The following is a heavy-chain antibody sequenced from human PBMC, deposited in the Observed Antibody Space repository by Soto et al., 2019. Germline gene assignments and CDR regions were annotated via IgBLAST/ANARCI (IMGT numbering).Heavy chain of an antibody. CDR1: GGSISSGGYY. V-gene: IGHV4-31*03. D-gene: IGHD3-10*01. Sequence: QVQLQESGPGLVKPSQTLSLTCTVSGGSISSGGYYWSWIRQHPGKGLEWIGYIYYSGSTYYNPSLKRRVTVSVDTSKNQFSLKLSSVTAANTAVYYCARTLWFGEYLDYWGQGTLVTVSS. J-gene: IGHJ4*02. CDR2: IYYSGST. CDR3: ARTLWFGEYLDY.